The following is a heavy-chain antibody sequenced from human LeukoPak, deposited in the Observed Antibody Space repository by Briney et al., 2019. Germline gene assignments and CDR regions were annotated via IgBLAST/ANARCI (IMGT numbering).Heavy chain of an antibody. V-gene: IGHV3-53*01. D-gene: IGHD1-26*01. CDR1: GFTVSSNS. Sequence: GGSLRLSCTVSGFTVSSNSMSWVRQAPGKGLEWVSFIYSDNTHYSDSVKGRFTISRDNSKNTLYLQINSLRAEDTAVYYCARSLVVGATYPYHWGQGTLVTVSS. CDR2: IYSDNT. CDR3: ARSLVVGATYPYH. J-gene: IGHJ5*02.